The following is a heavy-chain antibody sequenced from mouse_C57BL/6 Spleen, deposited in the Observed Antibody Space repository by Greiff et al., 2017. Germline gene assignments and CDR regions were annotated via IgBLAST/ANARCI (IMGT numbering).Heavy chain of an antibody. CDR1: GFTFSDFY. Sequence: EVMLVESGGGLVQSGRSLRLSCATSGFTFSDFYMEWVRQAPGKGLEWIAASRNKANDYTTEYSASVKGRFIVSRDTSQSILYLQMNALRAEDTAIYYCARDAFIGRGYFDVWGTGTTVTVSS. D-gene: IGHD1-2*01. CDR3: ARDAFIGRGYFDV. J-gene: IGHJ1*03. V-gene: IGHV7-1*01. CDR2: SRNKANDYTT.